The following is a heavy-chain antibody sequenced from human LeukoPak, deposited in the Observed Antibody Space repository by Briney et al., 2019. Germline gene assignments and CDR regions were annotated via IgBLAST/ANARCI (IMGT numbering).Heavy chain of an antibody. J-gene: IGHJ4*02. V-gene: IGHV1-24*01. CDR3: ATLSSGIAAAGALSVY. CDR2: FDPEDGET. CDR1: GYTLTELS. D-gene: IGHD6-13*01. Sequence: ASVKVSCKVSGYTLTELSIHWVRQAPGKGLEWMVGFDPEDGETIYAQKFQGRVTMTEEPSTDPAYMELSSLSSEDTAVYYRATLSSGIAAAGALSVYWGQGTLVTVSS.